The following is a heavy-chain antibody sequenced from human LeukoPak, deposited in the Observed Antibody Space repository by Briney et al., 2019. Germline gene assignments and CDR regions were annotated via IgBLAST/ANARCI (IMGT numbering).Heavy chain of an antibody. J-gene: IGHJ6*02. CDR3: ARMYSSSWYPYYYYGRDV. CDR2: INPNSGGT. Sequence: ASVKVSCKASGYTFTGYYMHWVRQAPGQGLEWMGWINPNSGGTNYAQKFQGRVTMTRDTSISTAYMELSRLRSDDTAVYYCARMYSSSWYPYYYYGRDVWGQGTTVTVSS. V-gene: IGHV1-2*02. CDR1: GYTFTGYY. D-gene: IGHD6-13*01.